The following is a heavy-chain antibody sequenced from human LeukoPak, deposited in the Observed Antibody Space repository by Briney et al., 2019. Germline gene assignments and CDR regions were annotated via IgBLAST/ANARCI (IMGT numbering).Heavy chain of an antibody. D-gene: IGHD2-2*01. J-gene: IGHJ3*02. CDR2: IYTSGST. CDR3: ARDQGYPRMTNAFDI. Sequence: SETLSLTCTVSGGSISSYYWSWIRQPAGKGLEWIGRIYTSGSTNYNPSLKSRVTMSVDTSKNQFSLKLSSVTAADTAVYYCARDQGYPRMTNAFDIWGQGTMVTVSS. V-gene: IGHV4-4*07. CDR1: GGSISSYY.